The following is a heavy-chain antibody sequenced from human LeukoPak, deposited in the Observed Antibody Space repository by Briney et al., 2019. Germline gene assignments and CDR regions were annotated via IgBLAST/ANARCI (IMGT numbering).Heavy chain of an antibody. V-gene: IGHV4-4*07. CDR3: ARDNGRSSSWYYYYYYMDV. CDR2: IYISGST. Sequence: SETLSLTCTVSGGSISSYYWSWIRQPAGKGLEWIGRIYISGSTNYNPSLKSRVTMSVDTSKNQFSLKLSSVTAADTAVYYCARDNGRSSSWYYYYYYMDVWGKGTTVTVSS. CDR1: GGSISSYY. D-gene: IGHD6-13*01. J-gene: IGHJ6*03.